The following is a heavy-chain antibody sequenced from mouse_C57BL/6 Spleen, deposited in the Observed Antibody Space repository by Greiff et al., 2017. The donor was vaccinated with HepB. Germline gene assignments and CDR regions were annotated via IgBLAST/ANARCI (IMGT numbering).Heavy chain of an antibody. CDR1: GYSITSGYY. V-gene: IGHV3-6*01. CDR3: ADSNFHWYFDV. CDR2: ISYDGSN. J-gene: IGHJ1*03. Sequence: EVKLQESGPGLVKPSQSLSLTCSVTGYSITSGYYWNWIRQFPGNKLEWMGYISYDGSNNYNPSLKNRISITRDTSKNQFFLKLNSVTTEDTATYYCADSNFHWYFDVWGTGTTVTVSS. D-gene: IGHD2-5*01.